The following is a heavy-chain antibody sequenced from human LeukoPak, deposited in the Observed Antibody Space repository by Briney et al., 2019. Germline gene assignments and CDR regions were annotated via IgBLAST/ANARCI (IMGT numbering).Heavy chain of an antibody. Sequence: SETLSLTCTVSGGSISSGSYYWSWIRQPAGKGLEWIGRIYTSGSTNYNPSLKSRVTISVDTSKNQFSLKLSSVTAADTGVYYCARDSPYVWGSYRPFDYWGQGTLVTVSS. CDR1: GGSISSGSYY. V-gene: IGHV4-61*02. D-gene: IGHD3-16*02. CDR2: IYTSGST. CDR3: ARDSPYVWGSYRPFDY. J-gene: IGHJ4*02.